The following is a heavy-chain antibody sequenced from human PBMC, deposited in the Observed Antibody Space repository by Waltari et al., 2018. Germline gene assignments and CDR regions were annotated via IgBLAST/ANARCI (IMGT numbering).Heavy chain of an antibody. J-gene: IGHJ6*03. CDR3: ARGPYDILTGYYQDYYYYYYMDV. V-gene: IGHV1-69*12. CDR1: GGTFSSYA. CDR2: IIPIFGTA. D-gene: IGHD3-9*01. Sequence: QVQLVQSGAEVKKPGSSVKVSCKASGGTFSSYAISWVRQAPGQGLEWMGGIIPIFGTANYAQKFQGRVTITADESTSTAYMELSSLRSEDTAVYYCARGPYDILTGYYQDYYYYYYMDVWGKGTTVTVS.